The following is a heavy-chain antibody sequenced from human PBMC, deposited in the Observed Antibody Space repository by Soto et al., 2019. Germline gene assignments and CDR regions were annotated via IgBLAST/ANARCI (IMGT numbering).Heavy chain of an antibody. D-gene: IGHD3-22*01. CDR2: INPNSGGT. Sequence: GASVKVSCKASGYTFTGYYMHWVRQAPGQGLEWMGWINPNSGGTNYAQKFQGWVTMTRDTSISTAYMELSRLRSDDTAVYYCARDSLPIVGVSEPEYYYDYWRRGTLVTVSS. CDR1: GYTFTGYY. CDR3: ARDSLPIVGVSEPEYYYDY. V-gene: IGHV1-2*04. J-gene: IGHJ4*02.